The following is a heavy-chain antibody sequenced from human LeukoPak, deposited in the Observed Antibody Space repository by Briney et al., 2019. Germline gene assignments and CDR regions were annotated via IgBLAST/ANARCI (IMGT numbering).Heavy chain of an antibody. V-gene: IGHV5-51*01. Sequence: GESLKISCEGSGYNFTIYRIAWVRQMPGKGLECMGIISPGDSAPTYSPSFRGQVTISVDKSINTAYLQWSSLKASDTAMYYCARHSTTCSGNSCYSGNYDYWGQGTLVTVSS. CDR1: GYNFTIYR. CDR2: ISPGDSAP. J-gene: IGHJ4*02. CDR3: ARHSTTCSGNSCYSGNYDY. D-gene: IGHD2-15*01.